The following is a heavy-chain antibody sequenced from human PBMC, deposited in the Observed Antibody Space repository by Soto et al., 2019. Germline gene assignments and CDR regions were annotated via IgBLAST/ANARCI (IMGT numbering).Heavy chain of an antibody. Sequence: QVQLVQSGAEVKKPGASVKVSCKASGYTFTSYGISWVRQAPGQGLEWMGWISAYNGNTNYAQKLQGRVTMTTDTSTSTAYRELRSLRSDDTAVYYCARWGCSSTSCYRDFDYWGQGTLVTVSS. CDR2: ISAYNGNT. D-gene: IGHD2-2*02. V-gene: IGHV1-18*01. J-gene: IGHJ4*02. CDR3: ARWGCSSTSCYRDFDY. CDR1: GYTFTSYG.